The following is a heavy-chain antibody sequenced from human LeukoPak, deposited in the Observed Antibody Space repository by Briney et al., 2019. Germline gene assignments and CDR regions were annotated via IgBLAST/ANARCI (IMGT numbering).Heavy chain of an antibody. CDR2: IIPIFGTA. CDR1: GGTSSSYA. D-gene: IGHD3-10*01. CDR3: ARDQGYGSFHVYY. J-gene: IGHJ4*02. V-gene: IGHV1-69*13. Sequence: SVKVSCKASGGTSSSYAISWVRQAPGQGLEWMGGIIPIFGTANYAQKFQGRVTITADESTSTAYMELSSLRSEDTAVYYCARDQGYGSFHVYYWGQGTLVTVSS.